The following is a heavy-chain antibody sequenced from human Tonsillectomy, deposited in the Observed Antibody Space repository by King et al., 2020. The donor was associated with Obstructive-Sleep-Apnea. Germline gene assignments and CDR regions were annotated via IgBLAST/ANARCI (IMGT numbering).Heavy chain of an antibody. CDR3: ARGPLLGDY. Sequence: VQLQQWGAGLLKPSETLSLTCAVYGGSFSGYYWSWIRQPPGKGLEWIGEINHSGSTNYNPSPKNPVTISVDTSKNQFSLKLSSVTAADTAVYYCARGPLLGDYWGQGTLVTVSS. J-gene: IGHJ4*02. CDR2: INHSGST. D-gene: IGHD2-21*01. V-gene: IGHV4-34*01. CDR1: GGSFSGYY.